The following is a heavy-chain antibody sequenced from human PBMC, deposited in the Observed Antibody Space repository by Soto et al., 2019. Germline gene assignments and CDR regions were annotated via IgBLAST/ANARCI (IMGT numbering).Heavy chain of an antibody. CDR2: IVVGSGNT. D-gene: IGHD3-3*01. V-gene: IGHV1-58*02. J-gene: IGHJ3*02. CDR1: GFTFTSSA. Sequence: SVKVSCKASGFTFTSSAMQWVRQARGQRLEWIGWIVVGSGNTNYAQKFQERVTITRDMSTSTAYMELSSLRSEDTAVYYCAADPWRPYAFDIWGQGTTVTVSS. CDR3: AADPWRPYAFDI.